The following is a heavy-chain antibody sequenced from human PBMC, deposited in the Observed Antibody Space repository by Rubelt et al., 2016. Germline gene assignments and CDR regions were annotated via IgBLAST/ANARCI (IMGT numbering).Heavy chain of an antibody. V-gene: IGHV4-39*07. Sequence: QLQLQESGPGLVKPSETLSLTCTVSGGSISNSYFYWGWIRQPPGKGLEWIGSISYSGSAYYNPSLNSRVTISVDTSKNQFSRKLGSVTAADTAVYYCACRIGYYGGDVWGQGTTVTVSS. CDR1: GGSISNSYFY. CDR2: ISYSGSA. J-gene: IGHJ6*02. D-gene: IGHD2-15*01. CDR3: ACRIGYYGGDV.